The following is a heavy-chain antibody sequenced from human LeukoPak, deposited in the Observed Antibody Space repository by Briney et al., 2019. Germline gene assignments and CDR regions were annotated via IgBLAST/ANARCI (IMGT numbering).Heavy chain of an antibody. CDR2: IWYDGSNK. J-gene: IGHJ4*02. CDR1: GFTFSSYG. V-gene: IGHV3-33*01. D-gene: IGHD1-26*01. Sequence: GGSLRLSYAASGFTFSSYGMHWVRQAPGKGLEWVAVIWYDGSNKYYADSVKGRFTISRDNSKNTLYLQMNSLRAEDTAVYYCARGGRGSYILFDYWGQGTLVTVSS. CDR3: ARGGRGSYILFDY.